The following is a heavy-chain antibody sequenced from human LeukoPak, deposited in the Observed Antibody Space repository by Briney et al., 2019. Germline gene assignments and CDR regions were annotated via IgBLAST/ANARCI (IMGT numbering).Heavy chain of an antibody. CDR2: IYYSGST. J-gene: IGHJ4*02. V-gene: IGHV4-31*03. CDR1: GGSISSGGYY. Sequence: SETLSLTCIVSGGSISSGGYYWSWIRRHPGKGLEWIGYIYYSGSTYYNPSLKSRVTISVDTSKNQFSLKLSSVTAADTAVYFCARNIVGATVFDYWGQGTLVTVSS. D-gene: IGHD1-26*01. CDR3: ARNIVGATVFDY.